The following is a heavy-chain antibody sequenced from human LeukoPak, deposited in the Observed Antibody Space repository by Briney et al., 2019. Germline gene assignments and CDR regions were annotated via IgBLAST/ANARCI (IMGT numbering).Heavy chain of an antibody. CDR2: ISYDGSNK. CDR1: GFTFSSYG. J-gene: IGHJ4*02. Sequence: GGSLRLSCAASGFTFSSYGMHWVRQAPGKGLEWVAVISYDGSNKYYADSVKGRFTISRDNSKNTLYLQMNSLRAEDTAVYYCAKEDGYSSGWYQTGAFDYWGQGTLVTVSS. V-gene: IGHV3-30*18. D-gene: IGHD6-19*01. CDR3: AKEDGYSSGWYQTGAFDY.